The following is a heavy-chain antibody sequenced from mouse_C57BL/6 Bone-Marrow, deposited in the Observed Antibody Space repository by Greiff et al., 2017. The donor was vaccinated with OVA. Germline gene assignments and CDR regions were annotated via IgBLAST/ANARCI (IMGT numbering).Heavy chain of an antibody. J-gene: IGHJ4*01. V-gene: IGHV2-5*01. CDR1: GFSLTSYG. CDR2: IWRGGST. Sequence: VKLMESGPGLVQPSQSLSITCTVSGFSLTSYGVHWVRQSPGKGLEWLGVIWRGGSTDYNAAFMSRLSITKDNSKSHVFFKMNSLQADDTAVYYCAKTQGDYYAMDYWGQGTSVTVSS. CDR3: AKTQGDYYAMDY.